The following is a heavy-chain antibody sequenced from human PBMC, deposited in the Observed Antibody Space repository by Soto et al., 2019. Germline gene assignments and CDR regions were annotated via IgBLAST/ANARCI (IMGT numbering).Heavy chain of an antibody. CDR3: ARELYYYDISGYYYCDYF. CDR2: IIPIFGTA. V-gene: IGHV1-69*13. CDR1: GGTFSSYA. Sequence: ASVKVSCKASGGTFSSYAISWVRQAPGQGLEWMGGIIPIFGTANYAQKFQGRVTITADESTSTAYMELSSLRSEDTAVYYCARELYYYDISGYYYCDYFWGQGTLVTVSS. J-gene: IGHJ4*02. D-gene: IGHD3-22*01.